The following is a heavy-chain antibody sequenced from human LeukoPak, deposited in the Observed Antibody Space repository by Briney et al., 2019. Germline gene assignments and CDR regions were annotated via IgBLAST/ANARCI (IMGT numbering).Heavy chain of an antibody. V-gene: IGHV4-30-4*08. J-gene: IGHJ4*02. CDR1: GGSISSGDYY. Sequence: SETLSLTCTVSGGSISSGDYYWSWIRQPPGKGLEWIGYIYYSGSTYYNPSLKSRVTISVDTSKNQFSLKLSSVTDADTAVYYCARVELWPYYDSSGYIDYWGQGTLVTVSS. D-gene: IGHD3-22*01. CDR3: ARVELWPYYDSSGYIDY. CDR2: IYYSGST.